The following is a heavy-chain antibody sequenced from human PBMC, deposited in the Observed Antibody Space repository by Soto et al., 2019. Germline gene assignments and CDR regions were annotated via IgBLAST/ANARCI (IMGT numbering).Heavy chain of an antibody. CDR1: GGSISSYY. D-gene: IGHD3-10*02. CDR3: ASMIGDPVLSFDS. J-gene: IGHJ5*01. Sequence: QVQLQESGPGLVKPSETLSLTCTVSGGSISSYYWSWIRQPPEKGLEWIEFIFYSGSTSYNPCLKSRVTISIDTSEYQFSLKLNSVTAADTAVYYCASMIGDPVLSFDSWGQGTLVAVSS. V-gene: IGHV4-59*01. CDR2: IFYSGST.